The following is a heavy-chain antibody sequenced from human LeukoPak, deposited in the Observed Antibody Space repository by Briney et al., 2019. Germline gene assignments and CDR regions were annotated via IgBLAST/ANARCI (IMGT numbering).Heavy chain of an antibody. V-gene: IGHV4-59*01. Sequence: AETRSLTCTVLGGSISSYDWSWSRHPPGKGREWSGYIYYSGTTNYNPSLTSRVTISVDTSKHQFSLKLSSVTAADTAVYYCAREGITMIPGAFDIWGQGTMVTVSS. J-gene: IGHJ3*02. CDR3: AREGITMIPGAFDI. D-gene: IGHD3-10*01. CDR2: IYYSGTT. CDR1: GGSISSYD.